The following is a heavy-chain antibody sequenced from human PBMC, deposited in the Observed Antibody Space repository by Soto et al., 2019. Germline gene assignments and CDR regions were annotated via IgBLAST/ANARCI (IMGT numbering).Heavy chain of an antibody. D-gene: IGHD5-12*01. V-gene: IGHV4-39*01. CDR2: IYYSGST. Sequence: QLQLQESGPGLVKPSETLSLTCTVSGGSISSSSYYWGWIRQPPGKGLEWIGSIYYSGSTYYNPSLKSRVTISVDTSKNQFSLKLSSVTAADTAVYYCARHGPEMATIKWYFQHWGQGTLVTVSS. J-gene: IGHJ1*01. CDR3: ARHGPEMATIKWYFQH. CDR1: GGSISSSSYY.